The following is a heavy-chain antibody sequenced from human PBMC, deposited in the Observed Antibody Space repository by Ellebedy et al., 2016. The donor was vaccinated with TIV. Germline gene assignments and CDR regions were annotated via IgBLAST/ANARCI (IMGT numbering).Heavy chain of an antibody. CDR3: ARETFNDVDLDLWGLFDI. CDR1: ELNVSSNY. Sequence: GGSLRFSCAASELNVSSNYMSWVRQAPGKGLEWVSVIFIDSTTYYADSVKGRFTISRDTSENTLYIQMNSLRAEDTAVYYCARETFNDVDLDLWGLFDIWGQGTMVTVSS. D-gene: IGHD2/OR15-2a*01. V-gene: IGHV3-66*01. CDR2: IFIDSTT. J-gene: IGHJ3*02.